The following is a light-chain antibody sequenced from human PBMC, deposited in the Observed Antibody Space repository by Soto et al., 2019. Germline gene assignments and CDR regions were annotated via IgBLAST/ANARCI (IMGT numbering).Light chain of an antibody. V-gene: IGLV2-14*01. J-gene: IGLJ1*01. CDR2: EVS. Sequence: QSVLTQPASVSGSPGQSITISCTGTSSDVGTYNYVSWYQHHPGKAPKLIIYEVSNRPSGVSNRFSGSKSGSTASLTISGLQAEDEADYHCTSYTRDTALVFGTGTKPTVL. CDR3: TSYTRDTALV. CDR1: SSDVGTYNY.